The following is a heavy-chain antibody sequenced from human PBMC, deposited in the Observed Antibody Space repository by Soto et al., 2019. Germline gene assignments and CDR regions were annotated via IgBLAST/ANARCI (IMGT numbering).Heavy chain of an antibody. CDR3: AREVVSGTLLTAGGQFDP. Sequence: GGSMRLSCAASGFTFSSYSMNWVRQAPGKGLEWVSSISSSSSYIYYADSVKGRFTISRDNAKNSLYLQMNSLRAEDTAVYYCAREVVSGTLLTAGGQFDPWGQGTPVTVSS. J-gene: IGHJ5*02. CDR1: GFTFSSYS. V-gene: IGHV3-21*01. CDR2: ISSSSSYI. D-gene: IGHD3-10*01.